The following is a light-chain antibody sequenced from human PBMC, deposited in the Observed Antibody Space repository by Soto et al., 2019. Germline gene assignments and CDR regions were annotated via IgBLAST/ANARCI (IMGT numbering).Light chain of an antibody. J-gene: IGKJ4*01. CDR2: DAS. Sequence: EIVLTQSPATLSLSPGERATLSCRASQSISTYLAWYQQKPGQAPRLLLYDASKRATGIPARFGGSGSETVFTLTIVRLEPEDFAVYYCQQRSIWPPSFGGGSNLEI. CDR1: QSISTY. CDR3: QQRSIWPPS. V-gene: IGKV3-11*01.